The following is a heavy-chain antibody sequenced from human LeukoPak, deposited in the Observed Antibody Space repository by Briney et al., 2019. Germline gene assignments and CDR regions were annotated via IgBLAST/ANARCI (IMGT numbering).Heavy chain of an antibody. Sequence: GGSLRLSCAASGFTFSDYAMHWVRQAPGKGLEWVAIISYDGSNKYYADSVKGRFTISRDNSKNTLYLQMNSLRAEDTAVYYCAKVPGYCSSTSCYRQDYYYGMDVWGQGTTVTVSS. J-gene: IGHJ6*02. CDR3: AKVPGYCSSTSCYRQDYYYGMDV. D-gene: IGHD2-2*01. CDR2: ISYDGSNK. V-gene: IGHV3-30*04. CDR1: GFTFSDYA.